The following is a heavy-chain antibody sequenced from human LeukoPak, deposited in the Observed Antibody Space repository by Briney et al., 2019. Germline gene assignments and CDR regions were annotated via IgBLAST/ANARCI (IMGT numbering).Heavy chain of an antibody. D-gene: IGHD2-2*01. CDR3: ARQTDSCHDY. CDR1: GFTFSDSP. V-gene: IGHV3-73*01. Sequence: GGSLKLSCVASGFTFSDSPIHWVRLAPGKGLEWVAHYRGKRENYATAYAASVKDRFAISRDNSENTAFLQMNSLKTDDTAVYFCARQTDSCHDYWGRGTLVTVSS. J-gene: IGHJ4*02. CDR2: YRGKRENYAT.